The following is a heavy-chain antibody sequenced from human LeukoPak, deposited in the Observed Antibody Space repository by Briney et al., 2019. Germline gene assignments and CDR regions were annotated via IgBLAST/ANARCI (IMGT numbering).Heavy chain of an antibody. CDR3: AREHSSGWYFPGY. Sequence: PGGSLRLSCAASGFTFGYYTMHWVRRAPGKGLEWVAVISYDGSNKYYADSVKGRFTISRDNSKNTLYLQMNSLRAEDTAVYYCAREHSSGWYFPGYWGQGTLVTVSS. J-gene: IGHJ4*02. V-gene: IGHV3-30-3*01. CDR1: GFTFGYYT. D-gene: IGHD6-19*01. CDR2: ISYDGSNK.